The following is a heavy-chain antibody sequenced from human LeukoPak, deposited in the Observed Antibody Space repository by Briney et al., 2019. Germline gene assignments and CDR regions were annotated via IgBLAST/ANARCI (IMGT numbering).Heavy chain of an antibody. CDR2: VHPDTGYA. CDR1: GYPFTTYE. V-gene: IGHV1-8*01. D-gene: IGHD1-14*01. CDR3: ARGPRNDP. J-gene: IGHJ5*02. Sequence: ASVKVSCKTSGYPFTTYEINWVRQAAGQGLQWMGWVHPDTGYADYAQKFQGRVTMTSDTSISTAYMELSSLRSDDTAVYFCARGPRNDPWGQGTLVTVSS.